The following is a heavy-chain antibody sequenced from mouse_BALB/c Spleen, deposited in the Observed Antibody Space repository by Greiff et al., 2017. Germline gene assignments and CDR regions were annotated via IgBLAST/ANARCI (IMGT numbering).Heavy chain of an antibody. CDR3: TRGGTTVVAGFDY. V-gene: IGHV1S81*02. D-gene: IGHD1-1*01. CDR2: INPSNGGT. J-gene: IGHJ2*01. Sequence: QVQLKESGAELVKPGASVKLSCKASGYTFTSYYMYWVKQRPGQGLEWIGEINPSNGGTNFNEKFKSKATLTVDKSSSTAYMQLSSLTSEDSAVYYCTRGGTTVVAGFDYWGQGTTLTVSS. CDR1: GYTFTSYY.